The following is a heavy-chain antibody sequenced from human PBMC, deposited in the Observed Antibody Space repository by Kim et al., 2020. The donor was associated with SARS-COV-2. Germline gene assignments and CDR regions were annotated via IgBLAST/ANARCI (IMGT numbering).Heavy chain of an antibody. CDR2: ISGSGYTT. CDR1: GFTFSSYA. CDR3: AKWASATPWFGDPDYFDY. J-gene: IGHJ4*02. D-gene: IGHD3-10*01. Sequence: GGSLRLSCAASGFTFSSYAMSWFRQAPGKGLEWVSAISGSGYTTHYADSVKGRFTISRDNSRNTLSLQMDSLRAEDTAVYYCAKWASATPWFGDPDYFDYWRQGTQVTVSS. V-gene: IGHV3-23*01.